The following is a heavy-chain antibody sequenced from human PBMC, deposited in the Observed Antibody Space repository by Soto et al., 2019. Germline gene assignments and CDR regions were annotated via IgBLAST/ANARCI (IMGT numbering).Heavy chain of an antibody. D-gene: IGHD5-12*01. Sequence: GGSLRLSCAASGFTFSSYAMHWFRQAPGKGLEWVAVISYDGSNKYYADSVKGRFTISRDNSKNTLYLQMNSLRAEDTAVYYCARGRGGYNYYFDYWGQGTLVTVS. CDR1: GFTFSSYA. CDR2: ISYDGSNK. V-gene: IGHV3-30-3*01. J-gene: IGHJ4*02. CDR3: ARGRGGYNYYFDY.